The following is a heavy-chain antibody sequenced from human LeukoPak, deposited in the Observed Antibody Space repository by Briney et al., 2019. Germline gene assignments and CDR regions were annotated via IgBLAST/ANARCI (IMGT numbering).Heavy chain of an antibody. Sequence: GGSLRLSCAASGFTFSSYAMSWFRQAPGRGREWVSDISGSGGSTYYADSVKGRFTTSRDNSKNTLYLQMNSLRAEDTAVYYCAKSGSGWFYWGQGTLVTVSS. D-gene: IGHD6-19*01. CDR2: ISGSGGST. CDR3: AKSGSGWFY. J-gene: IGHJ4*02. CDR1: GFTFSSYA. V-gene: IGHV3-23*01.